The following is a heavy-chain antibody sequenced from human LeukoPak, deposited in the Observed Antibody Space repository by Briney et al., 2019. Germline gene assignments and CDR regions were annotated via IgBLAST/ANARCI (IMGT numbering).Heavy chain of an antibody. D-gene: IGHD1-1*01. J-gene: IGHJ4*02. CDR1: GYTFTSYG. CDR3: ARDGAYNWNDGAIDY. CDR2: ISAYNGNT. V-gene: IGHV1-18*01. Sequence: ASVKVSCKTSGYTFTSYGISWIRQAPGQGLEWMGWISAYNGNTNHAQKLQGRVTMTTDTSTSTAYMELRSLRSDDTAVYYCARDGAYNWNDGAIDYWGQGTLVTVSS.